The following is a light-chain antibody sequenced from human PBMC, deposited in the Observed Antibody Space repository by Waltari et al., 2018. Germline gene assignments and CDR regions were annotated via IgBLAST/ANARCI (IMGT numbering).Light chain of an antibody. Sequence: VLTQEPSVTVSPGGTVTLTCASTTGVVTTRYYPNWFQQKPGQSPTTLIYDTDKRHSWTPDGFSGTRLRGKAALTLYNVQPKDDADYYCSLYYGDARWVFGGGTKLTVL. J-gene: IGLJ3*02. CDR2: DTD. CDR1: TGVVTTRYY. CDR3: SLYYGDARWV. V-gene: IGLV7-43*01.